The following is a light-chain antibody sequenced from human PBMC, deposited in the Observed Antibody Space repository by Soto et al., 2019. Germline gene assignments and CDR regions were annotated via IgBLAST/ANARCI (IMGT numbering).Light chain of an antibody. J-gene: IGLJ2*01. CDR2: GNS. Sequence: QSVLTQPPSVSGAPGHRVTISCTGSSSNIGAGYDVHWYQQLPGTAPKLLIYGNSNRPSGVPDRFSGSKSGTSASLAITGLQAEDEADYYCQSYDSSLSGYVVFGGGTKPAVL. CDR3: QSYDSSLSGYVV. CDR1: SSNIGAGYD. V-gene: IGLV1-40*01.